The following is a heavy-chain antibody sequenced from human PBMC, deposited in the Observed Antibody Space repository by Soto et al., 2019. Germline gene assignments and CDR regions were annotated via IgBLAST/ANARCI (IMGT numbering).Heavy chain of an antibody. CDR2: IIPILGIA. CDR3: ATIAVAGPGNWFDP. J-gene: IGHJ5*02. CDR1: GGTFSSYT. Sequence: SVQVSCKASGGTFSSYTISWVRQAPGQGLEWMGRIIPILGIANYAQKFQGRVTITADKSTSTAYMELSSLRSEDTAVYYCATIAVAGPGNWFDPWGQGTLVTVSS. V-gene: IGHV1-69*02. D-gene: IGHD6-19*01.